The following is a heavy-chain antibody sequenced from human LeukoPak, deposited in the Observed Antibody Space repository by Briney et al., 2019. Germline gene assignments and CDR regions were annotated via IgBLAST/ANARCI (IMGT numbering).Heavy chain of an antibody. CDR1: GGSFNGYY. V-gene: IGHV4-34*01. Sequence: SETLSLTCAVYGGSFNGYYWSWIRQPPGKGLEWIGEINHSGSTNYNPSLKSRVTISVDTSKNQFSLKLSSVTAADTAVYYCARSFAISPFDYWGQGTLVTVSS. J-gene: IGHJ4*02. CDR2: INHSGST. D-gene: IGHD2/OR15-2a*01. CDR3: ARSFAISPFDY.